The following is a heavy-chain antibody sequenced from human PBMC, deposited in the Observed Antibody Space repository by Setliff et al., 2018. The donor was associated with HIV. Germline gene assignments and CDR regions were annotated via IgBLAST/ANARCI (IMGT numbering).Heavy chain of an antibody. V-gene: IGHV1-69*05. Sequence: ASVKVSCKASGGTFSNYAISWVRQAPGQGLEWMGGIIPIFGTANYAQKFQGRVTITTDESTSTAYMELSSLRSEDTAVYYCARGGSGHYYCYYGMDVWGQGTTVTVSS. D-gene: IGHD2-15*01. CDR2: IIPIFGTA. CDR1: GGTFSNYA. CDR3: ARGGSGHYYCYYGMDV. J-gene: IGHJ6*02.